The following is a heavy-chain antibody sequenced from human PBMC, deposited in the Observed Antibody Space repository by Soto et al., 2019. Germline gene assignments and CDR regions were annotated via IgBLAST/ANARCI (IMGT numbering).Heavy chain of an antibody. J-gene: IGHJ3*02. CDR3: ARGRPGADDAFDI. Sequence: EVQLVESGGGLVQPGGSLRLSCAASGFTVSSNYMSGVRQAPGKGLEWVSVIYSGGSTYYADSVKGRFTISRHNSKNTLYLQMNSLRAEDTAVYYCARGRPGADDAFDIWGQGTMVTVSS. D-gene: IGHD1-26*01. CDR2: IYSGGST. V-gene: IGHV3-53*04. CDR1: GFTVSSNY.